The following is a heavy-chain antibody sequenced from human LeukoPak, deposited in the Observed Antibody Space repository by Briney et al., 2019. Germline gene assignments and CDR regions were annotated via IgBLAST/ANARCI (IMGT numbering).Heavy chain of an antibody. CDR3: ASRSGSYLEVDY. V-gene: IGHV3-21*01. CDR2: ISTSISFI. Sequence: GGSLRLSCAASGVTFSSYSMNWVRQAPGKGLEWVSSISTSISFIYYADSVKGRVTLSRDNATNSLYLQMNSLRDEDTALYYCASRSGSYLEVDYWGQGTLVTVSS. CDR1: GVTFSSYS. J-gene: IGHJ4*02. D-gene: IGHD1-26*01.